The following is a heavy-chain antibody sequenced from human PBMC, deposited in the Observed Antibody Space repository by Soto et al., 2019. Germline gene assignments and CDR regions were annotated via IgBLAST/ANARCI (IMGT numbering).Heavy chain of an antibody. CDR1: GGSISSSSSY. V-gene: IGHV4-39*01. J-gene: IGHJ5*01. CDR2: MSYSGST. CDR3: ARHGVPNVYDPIPGCLDS. D-gene: IGHD5-12*01. Sequence: QLQLQDSGPGLVKPSETLSLTCTVSGGSISSSSSYWGWIRQPPRKGLEWIGSMSYSGSTYHNPCLKRRRKLSIDTEHYQSALKLTSVTAADTAVYSCARHGVPNVYDPIPGCLDSWGQGILVTASS.